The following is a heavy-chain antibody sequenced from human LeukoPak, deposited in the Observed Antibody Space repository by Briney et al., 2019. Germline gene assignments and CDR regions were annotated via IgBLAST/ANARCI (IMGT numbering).Heavy chain of an antibody. CDR1: GFSLSTTGVG. Sequence: SGPTLVNPTQTLTLTCTFSGFSLSTTGVGVGWIRQPPGKAPEWLALIYWNEDKRYSPSLKSRLTISKDTSKNQVVLIMTNMDPVDTATYYCARRPTARQYGDYFDYWGQGTLVTVSS. CDR3: ARRPTARQYGDYFDY. J-gene: IGHJ4*02. D-gene: IGHD4-17*01. V-gene: IGHV2-5*01. CDR2: IYWNEDK.